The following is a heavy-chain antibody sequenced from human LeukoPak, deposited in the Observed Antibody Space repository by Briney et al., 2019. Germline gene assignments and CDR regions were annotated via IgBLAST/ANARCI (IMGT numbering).Heavy chain of an antibody. J-gene: IGHJ4*02. CDR2: IRGTGTTT. Sequence: GGSLRLSCAASGFTFSDHAMSWVRQAPGKGLEWVSAIRGTGTTTFYAASVKGRYTISRDNSKNTADLQMNSLRAEDTAVYYCAKVSWLGTLPSYHFDSWGQGTQVTVSS. D-gene: IGHD6-19*01. V-gene: IGHV3-23*01. CDR3: AKVSWLGTLPSYHFDS. CDR1: GFTFSDHA.